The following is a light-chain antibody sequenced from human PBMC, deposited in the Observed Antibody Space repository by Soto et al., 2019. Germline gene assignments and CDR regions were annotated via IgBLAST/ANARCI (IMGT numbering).Light chain of an antibody. V-gene: IGKV3-20*01. CDR3: QDYGSSRT. J-gene: IGKJ1*01. Sequence: ENVLTQSPGTLSLSPGERATLSCRASQSVSSSYLAWYQQKPCQAPRLLIYGASSRATGSPDRFSGSGSGTDFTLTISRLEPEGFAVYYCQDYGSSRTFGQGTKVEIK. CDR2: GAS. CDR1: QSVSSSY.